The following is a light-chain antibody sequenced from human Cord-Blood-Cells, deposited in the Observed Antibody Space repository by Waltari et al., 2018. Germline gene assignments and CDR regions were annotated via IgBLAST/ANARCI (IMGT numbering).Light chain of an antibody. CDR2: DVS. V-gene: IGLV2-14*03. J-gene: IGLJ3*02. Sequence: QSALTQSDSVPGSLGQSITTSCTGTSSDVGGYNYVSWYQQHPGKAPKLMIYDVSNRPSGVSNRFSGSKSGNTASLPISGLQAEDEADYYCSSYTSSSTLVFGGGTKLTVL. CDR3: SSYTSSSTLV. CDR1: SSDVGGYNY.